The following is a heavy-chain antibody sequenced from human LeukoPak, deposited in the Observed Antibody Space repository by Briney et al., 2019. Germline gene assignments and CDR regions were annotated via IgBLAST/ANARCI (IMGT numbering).Heavy chain of an antibody. V-gene: IGHV4-34*01. CDR3: ARVILANYYDSSGYQFDY. CDR2: INHSGST. Sequence: PSETLSLTCAVYGGSFSGYYWSWIRQAPGKGLEWIGEINHSGSTNYNPSLKSRVTISVDTSKNQFSLKLSSVTAADTAVYYCARVILANYYDSSGYQFDYWGQGTLVTVSS. D-gene: IGHD3-22*01. CDR1: GGSFSGYY. J-gene: IGHJ4*02.